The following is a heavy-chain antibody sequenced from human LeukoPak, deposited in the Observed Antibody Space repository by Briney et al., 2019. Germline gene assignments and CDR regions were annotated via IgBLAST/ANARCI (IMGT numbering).Heavy chain of an antibody. CDR1: GFAFDEHG. D-gene: IGHD2-2*01. Sequence: GGSLRLSCTASGFAFDEHGMSWVRQVPGKGLEWVSGINWSGGSTGYADPLRGRLTISRDNAKNSLYLQMDSLRAEDTALYYCARAPITSPFYFDYWGQGALVTVSS. CDR3: ARAPITSPFYFDY. V-gene: IGHV3-20*04. CDR2: INWSGGST. J-gene: IGHJ4*02.